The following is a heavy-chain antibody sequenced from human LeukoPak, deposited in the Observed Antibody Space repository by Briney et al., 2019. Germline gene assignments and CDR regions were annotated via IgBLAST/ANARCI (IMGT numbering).Heavy chain of an antibody. J-gene: IGHJ4*02. D-gene: IGHD3-22*01. CDR2: ISGSGGST. V-gene: IGHV3-23*01. Sequence: PGGSLRLSCAASGFTFSSYAMSWVRQAPGKGLEWVSAISGSGGSTYYADSVKGRFTISRDNSKNTLYLQMNSLRAEDTAVYYCAKEGYYYDSSGYCFYFDYWGQGTLVTVSS. CDR1: GFTFSSYA. CDR3: AKEGYYYDSSGYCFYFDY.